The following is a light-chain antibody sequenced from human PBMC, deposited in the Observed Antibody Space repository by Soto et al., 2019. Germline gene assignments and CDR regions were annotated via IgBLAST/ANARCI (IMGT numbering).Light chain of an antibody. V-gene: IGKV1-5*01. Sequence: IQMTQSPSSLSASVGDRVTITCRASQSISSWLAWYQQKPGKAPKLLIHDATSLESGVPSRFSGSGSGTEFTLTISSLQPDDFATYYCQQYSSYWTFAQGTKVDIK. CDR1: QSISSW. CDR2: DAT. CDR3: QQYSSYWT. J-gene: IGKJ1*01.